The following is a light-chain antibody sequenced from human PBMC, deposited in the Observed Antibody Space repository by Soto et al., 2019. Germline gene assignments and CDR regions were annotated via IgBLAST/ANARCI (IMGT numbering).Light chain of an antibody. J-gene: IGKJ1*01. Sequence: EIVLTQSPGTLSLSPGERATLSCRASQSVRSSYLAWYQQKPGQAPWLLIYGASSRATGSPAWFSGSGSGTDITLTTSRLEPEDFAVYYCEQYGSSPQTFGQGTRVEIK. CDR2: GAS. CDR1: QSVRSSY. V-gene: IGKV3-20*01. CDR3: EQYGSSPQT.